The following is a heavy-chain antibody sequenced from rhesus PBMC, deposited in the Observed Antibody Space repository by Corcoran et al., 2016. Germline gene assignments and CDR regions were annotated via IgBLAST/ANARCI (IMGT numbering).Heavy chain of an antibody. CDR1: GYYISSASY. Sequence: QVQLQESGPGLVKPSETLSLTCAVSGYYISSASYWHWIGQSPGKGLEWIGEINGNTGSTNYNPSLKSRVTISKDASKKQFSLKLTSVTAADTAVYYCTREKVASIDYWGQGVLVTASS. V-gene: IGHV4-99*02. D-gene: IGHD4-29*01. CDR2: INGNTGST. J-gene: IGHJ4*01. CDR3: TREKVASIDY.